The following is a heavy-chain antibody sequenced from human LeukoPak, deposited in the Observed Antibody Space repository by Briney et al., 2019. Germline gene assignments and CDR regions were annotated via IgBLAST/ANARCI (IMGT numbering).Heavy chain of an antibody. CDR2: SRSKAYGGTT. V-gene: IGHV3-49*04. CDR1: GFTFGDYA. CDR3: TGNYNFWSGWRIYFDY. D-gene: IGHD3-3*01. Sequence: QPGRSLRLSCTTSGFTFGDYAMSWVRQAPGKGLEWVGFSRSKAYGGTTEYAASVKGRFTISSDDSESIVYLQMNSLKTEDTAVYYCTGNYNFWSGWRIYFDYWGQGTLVTVSS. J-gene: IGHJ4*02.